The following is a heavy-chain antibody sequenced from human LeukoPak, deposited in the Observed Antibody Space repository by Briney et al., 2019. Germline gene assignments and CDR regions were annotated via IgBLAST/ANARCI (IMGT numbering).Heavy chain of an antibody. CDR2: IYYSGST. CDR1: GGSISSSSYY. Sequence: PSETLSLTCTVSGGSISSSSYYWGWIRQPPGKGLEWIGSIYYSGSTYYNPSLKSRVTISVDTSKNQFSLKLSSATAADTAVYYCARLKGWFGEQPLRYYYYGMDVWGQGTTVTVSS. CDR3: ARLKGWFGEQPLRYYYYGMDV. D-gene: IGHD3-10*01. V-gene: IGHV4-39*01. J-gene: IGHJ6*02.